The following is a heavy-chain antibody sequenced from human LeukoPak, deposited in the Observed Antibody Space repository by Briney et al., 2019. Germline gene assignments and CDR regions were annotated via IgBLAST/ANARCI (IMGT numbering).Heavy chain of an antibody. CDR3: ARVRRDGYNSPDY. J-gene: IGHJ4*02. V-gene: IGHV4-59*01. D-gene: IGHD5-24*01. CDR1: GGSLTSYY. CDR2: IYYSGRT. Sequence: SETLSLTCTVSGGSLTSYYWSWIRQPPGKGLECIGYIYYSGRTYYNPSLKSRVTISVDTSKNQFSLTLSSVTAADTAVYYCARVRRDGYNSPDYWGQGTLVPVSS.